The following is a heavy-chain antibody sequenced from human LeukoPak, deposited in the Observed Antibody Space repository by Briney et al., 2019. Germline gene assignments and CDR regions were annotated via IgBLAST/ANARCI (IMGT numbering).Heavy chain of an antibody. D-gene: IGHD6-13*01. CDR3: ARDLGIAAAGGY. CDR2: ISSSSSYI. V-gene: IGHV3-21*01. J-gene: IGHJ4*02. CDR1: GFTFSSYS. Sequence: PGGSLRLSCAASGFTFSSYSMNWVRQAPGKGLEWVSSISSSSSYIYYADSVKGRFTISRDNAKNSLYLQMNSLRAEDTAVCYCARDLGIAAAGGYWGQGTLVTVSS.